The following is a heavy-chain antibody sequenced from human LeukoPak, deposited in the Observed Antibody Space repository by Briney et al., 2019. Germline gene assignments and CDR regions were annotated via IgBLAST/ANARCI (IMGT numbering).Heavy chain of an antibody. Sequence: PGGSLRLSCAASGFTFSNYALIWVRQAPERGLQWVSAITGSGAGTYYEDSVKGRFTISRDNSKNTLYLRMNSLRAEDTAIYYCAKDPNGDYVGAFDSWGQGTMVTVSS. CDR2: ITGSGAGT. D-gene: IGHD4-17*01. CDR3: AKDPNGDYVGAFDS. CDR1: GFTFSNYA. V-gene: IGHV3-23*01. J-gene: IGHJ3*02.